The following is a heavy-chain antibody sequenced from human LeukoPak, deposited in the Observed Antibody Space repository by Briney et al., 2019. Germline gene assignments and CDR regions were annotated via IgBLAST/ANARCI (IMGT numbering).Heavy chain of an antibody. V-gene: IGHV1-8*03. D-gene: IGHD3-9*01. CDR3: SRVPMMKYDILTGTIDAFDI. CDR1: GYTFTSYD. CDR2: MNPNSGNT. Sequence: ASVKVSCKASGYTFTSYDINWVRQATGQGLEWMGWMNPNSGNTGYAQKFQGRVTITRNTSISTAYMELSSLRSEDTAVYYCSRVPMMKYDILTGTIDAFDIWGQGTMVTVSS. J-gene: IGHJ3*02.